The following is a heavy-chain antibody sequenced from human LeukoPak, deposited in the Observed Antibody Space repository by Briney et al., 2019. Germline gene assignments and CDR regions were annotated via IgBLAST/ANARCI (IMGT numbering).Heavy chain of an antibody. CDR1: GFTFSTYA. D-gene: IGHD3-3*01. CDR3: ARDRQLSGYYEVWFDP. J-gene: IGHJ5*02. Sequence: GGSLRLSCTASGFTFSTYAMHWVRQAPGKGLEWVAVISYDGTNKYYADSMKGRFTISRDNSKNTLYLQMNSLRAEDTAVYYCARDRQLSGYYEVWFDPWGQGTLVTVSS. CDR2: ISYDGTNK. V-gene: IGHV3-30-3*01.